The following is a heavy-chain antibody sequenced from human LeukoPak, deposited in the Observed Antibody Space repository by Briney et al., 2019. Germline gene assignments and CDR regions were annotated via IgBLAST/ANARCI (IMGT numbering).Heavy chain of an antibody. D-gene: IGHD2-2*01. Sequence: GASVKVSCKASGYTFTSYYMHWVRQAPGQGLEWMGWINPNSGGTNYAQKFQGRVTMTRDTSISTAYMELSRLRSDDTAVYYCARDRAHGVVVPAATHGMDVWGQGTTVTVSS. CDR1: GYTFTSYY. J-gene: IGHJ6*02. CDR3: ARDRAHGVVVPAATHGMDV. V-gene: IGHV1-2*02. CDR2: INPNSGGT.